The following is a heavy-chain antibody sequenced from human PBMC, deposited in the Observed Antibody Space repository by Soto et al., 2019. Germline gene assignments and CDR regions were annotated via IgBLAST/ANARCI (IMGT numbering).Heavy chain of an antibody. J-gene: IGHJ4*02. CDR3: ARGPGKYSSSWFDPFDY. D-gene: IGHD6-13*01. CDR1: GYTFTSYD. Sequence: ASVKVSCKASGYTFTSYDINWVRQATGQGLEWMGWMNPNSGNTGYAQKFQGRVTMTRNTSISTAYMELSSLRSEDTAVYYCARGPGKYSSSWFDPFDYWGQGTLVTVSS. CDR2: MNPNSGNT. V-gene: IGHV1-8*01.